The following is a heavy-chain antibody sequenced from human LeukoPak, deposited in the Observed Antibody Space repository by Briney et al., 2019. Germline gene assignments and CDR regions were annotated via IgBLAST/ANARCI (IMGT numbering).Heavy chain of an antibody. V-gene: IGHV1-46*01. Sequence: ASVKVSCKASEYTFTSYYKHWGRQAPGQGLEWMGIINPSGGSTSYARKFQGRVTMTRDTSTSTVYMELSSLRSEDTAVYYCARVRPGGSDRRPVDYCGQGTLVTVSS. CDR2: INPSGGST. CDR3: ARVRPGGSDRRPVDY. CDR1: EYTFTSYY. J-gene: IGHJ4*02. D-gene: IGHD3-10*01.